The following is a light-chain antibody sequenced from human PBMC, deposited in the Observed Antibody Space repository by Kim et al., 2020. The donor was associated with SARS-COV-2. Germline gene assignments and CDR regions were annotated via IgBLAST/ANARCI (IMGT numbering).Light chain of an antibody. CDR2: TAS. J-gene: IGKJ5*01. Sequence: ASVVDRVTITCRASQGISSYLAWYQHKPGKAPKLLIYTASTLQSGVPSRFSGSGSGTDFTLTISSLQPEDFATYYCQQLNSYPITFGQGTRLEIK. V-gene: IGKV1-9*01. CDR1: QGISSY. CDR3: QQLNSYPIT.